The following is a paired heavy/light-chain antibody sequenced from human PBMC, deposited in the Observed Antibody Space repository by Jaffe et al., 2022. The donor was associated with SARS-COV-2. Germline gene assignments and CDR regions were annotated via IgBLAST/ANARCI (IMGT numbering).Heavy chain of an antibody. D-gene: IGHD1-26*01. J-gene: IGHJ4*02. Sequence: QLRLQESGPGLAKPSETLSLTCTVSGGSISSSSSYWGWIRQPPGKGLQWIGSIYYSGLTYYNPSLKSRVTTSVDTSKNQFSLKLSSVTAADTAVYYCARHPGSYYDNSYFDYWGQGTLVTVSS. CDR3: ARHPGSYYDNSYFDY. V-gene: IGHV4-39*01. CDR2: IYYSGLT. CDR1: GGSISSSSSY.
Light chain of an antibody. CDR1: KLGDKY. CDR2: QDN. V-gene: IGLV3-1*01. Sequence: SYELTQPPSVSVSPGQTANITCSGDKLGDKYACWYQQKPGQSPVLVVYQDNKRPSGIPERFSGSNSGNTATLTINGTQAMDEADYYCQAWDSSILFGGGTKLTVL. J-gene: IGLJ2*01. CDR3: QAWDSSIL.